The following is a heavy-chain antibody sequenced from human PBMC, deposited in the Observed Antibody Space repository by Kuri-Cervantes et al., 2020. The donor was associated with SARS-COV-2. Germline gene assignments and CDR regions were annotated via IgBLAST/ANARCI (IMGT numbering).Heavy chain of an antibody. Sequence: SETLSLTCAVYGGSFSGYYWSWIRQPPGKGLEWTGEINHSGSTNYNPSLKSRVTISVDTSKNQLSLKLSSVTAADTAVYYCARYGVYYYYYYMDVWGKGTTVTVSS. J-gene: IGHJ6*03. V-gene: IGHV4-34*01. CDR3: ARYGVYYYYYYMDV. D-gene: IGHD3-3*01. CDR1: GGSFSGYY. CDR2: INHSGST.